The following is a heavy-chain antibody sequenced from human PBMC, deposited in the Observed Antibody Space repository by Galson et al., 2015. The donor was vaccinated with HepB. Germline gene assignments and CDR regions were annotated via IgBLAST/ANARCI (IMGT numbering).Heavy chain of an antibody. Sequence: ALVKPTQTLTLTCAFSGVSLSTSGVGVGWIRQPPGKALEWLALIYWDDDNRYSPSLKSRLTITKDTSKNQVVLTMTNMDPVDTATYYCAHRRPSGEYYGYWGQGTLVTVSS. V-gene: IGHV2-5*02. CDR3: AHRRPSGEYYGY. J-gene: IGHJ4*02. D-gene: IGHD2/OR15-2a*01. CDR1: GVSLSTSGVG. CDR2: IYWDDDN.